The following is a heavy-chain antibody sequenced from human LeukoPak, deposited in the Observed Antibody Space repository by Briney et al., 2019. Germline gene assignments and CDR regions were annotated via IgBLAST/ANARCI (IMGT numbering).Heavy chain of an antibody. CDR3: ATVASAAFWSGYSRPYYYYYMDV. V-gene: IGHV1-69*13. J-gene: IGHJ6*03. D-gene: IGHD3-3*01. CDR2: IIPIFGTA. Sequence: SVKVSCKASGGTFSSYAISWVRQAPGQGLEWMGGIIPIFGTANYAQKFQGGVTITADESTSTAYMELSSLRSEDTAVYYCATVASAAFWSGYSRPYYYYYMDVWGKGTTVTVSS. CDR1: GGTFSSYA.